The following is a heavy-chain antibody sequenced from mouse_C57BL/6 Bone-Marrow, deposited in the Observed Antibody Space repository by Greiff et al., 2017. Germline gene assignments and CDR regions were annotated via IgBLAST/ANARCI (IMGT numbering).Heavy chain of an antibody. CDR2: ISNGGGST. D-gene: IGHD1-1*01. V-gene: IGHV5-12*01. Sequence: EVMLVESGGGLVQPGGSLKLSCAASGFTFSDYYMYWVRQTPEKRLEWVAYISNGGGSTYYPDTVKGRFTISRDNAKNTLYLQMSRLKSEDTAMYYCARHRGYGSSYDAMDYWGQGTSVTVSS. CDR1: GFTFSDYY. J-gene: IGHJ4*01. CDR3: ARHRGYGSSYDAMDY.